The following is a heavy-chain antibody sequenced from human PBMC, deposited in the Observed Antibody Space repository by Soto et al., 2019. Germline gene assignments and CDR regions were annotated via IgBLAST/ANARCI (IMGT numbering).Heavy chain of an antibody. D-gene: IGHD3-22*01. V-gene: IGHV3-30*18. CDR3: AKAVVDYSDRSGYFSDFDY. CDR2: ISDDGNDK. Sequence: QVQLVESGGGVVQPGRSLRLSCVASGFGFSFYGMHWVRQAPGKGLEWVAVISDDGNDKYCGDSVKGRFTISRDNSANTLFLQMTGLREEDTAVYYCAKAVVDYSDRSGYFSDFDYWGQGTLVSVSS. J-gene: IGHJ4*02. CDR1: GFGFSFYG.